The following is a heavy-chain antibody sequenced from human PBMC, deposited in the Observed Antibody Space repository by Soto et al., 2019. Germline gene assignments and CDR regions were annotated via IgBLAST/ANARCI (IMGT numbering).Heavy chain of an antibody. CDR1: GSITNHH. CDR2: FNPSGLST. D-gene: IGHD6-19*01. CDR3: AKVTHRGPIAVAGPLGS. Sequence: QVHLVQSGAEVKKPGASVNVSCQASGSITNHHMHWVRQAPGQGRERRGIFNPSGLSTTYAQKFQGRVSINRYTSTSTVYMELSSLTSEDTAVYFCAKVTHRGPIAVAGPLGSWGQGTLVIVSS. J-gene: IGHJ4*02. V-gene: IGHV1-46*01.